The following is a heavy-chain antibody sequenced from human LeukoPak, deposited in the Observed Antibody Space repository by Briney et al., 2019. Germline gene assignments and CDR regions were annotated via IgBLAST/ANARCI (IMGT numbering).Heavy chain of an antibody. CDR2: IYYSGST. CDR1: GVSITSYY. D-gene: IGHD3-22*01. V-gene: IGHV4-59*08. J-gene: IGHJ5*02. Sequence: SETLSLTCTVSGVSITSYYWSWIRQPPGKGLEWIGYIYYSGSTNYNPSLKSRVTISVDTSKNQFSLKLSSVTAADTAVYYCARGPPTYYYDSSGYVNWFDPWGQGTLVTVSS. CDR3: ARGPPTYYYDSSGYVNWFDP.